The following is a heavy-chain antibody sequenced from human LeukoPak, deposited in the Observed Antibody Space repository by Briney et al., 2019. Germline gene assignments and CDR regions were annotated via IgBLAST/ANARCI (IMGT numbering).Heavy chain of an antibody. J-gene: IGHJ4*02. CDR1: GYTFTSYY. V-gene: IGHV1-46*01. D-gene: IGHD1-26*01. CDR2: INPSGGST. Sequence: ASAKVSCKASGYTFTSYYMHWVRQAPGQGLEWMGIINPSGGSTSYAQKFQGRVTMTRDTSTSTVYMELSSLRSEDTAVYYCARVGGSGRRSGYFDYWGQGTLVTVSS. CDR3: ARVGGSGRRSGYFDY.